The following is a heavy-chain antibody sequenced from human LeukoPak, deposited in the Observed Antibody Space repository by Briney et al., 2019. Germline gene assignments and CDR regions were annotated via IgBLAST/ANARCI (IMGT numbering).Heavy chain of an antibody. V-gene: IGHV1-2*02. CDR3: ARSVEDLHPLDY. J-gene: IGHJ4*02. CDR1: GYTFTGYY. D-gene: IGHD3-10*01. CDR2: IYPYSGDT. Sequence: ASVTVSCKASGYTFTGYYIHWVRQAPGQGLEWMGWIYPYSGDTNYAQNFQGRVTMTRDTSISTAYMELSSLRSEDTAVYYCARSVEDLHPLDYWGQGTLVTVSS.